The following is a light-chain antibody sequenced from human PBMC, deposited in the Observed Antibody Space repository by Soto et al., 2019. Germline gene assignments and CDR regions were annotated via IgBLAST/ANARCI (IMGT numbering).Light chain of an antibody. CDR3: QQYTDSHIT. CDR2: GAS. V-gene: IGKV3-15*01. CDR1: QSVGNN. J-gene: IGKJ3*01. Sequence: EIVMTQSPATLSVSPGERATLSCRASQSVGNNLAWYQQRPGQAPRLLIHGASTRASGVPARFSGSGSGTDFTLTIISLQSEDFAVYYCQQYTDSHITFGPGAKVDLK.